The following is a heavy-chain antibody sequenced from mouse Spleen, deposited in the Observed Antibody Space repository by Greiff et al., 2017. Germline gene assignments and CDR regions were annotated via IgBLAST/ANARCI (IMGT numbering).Heavy chain of an antibody. V-gene: IGHV1-69*01. CDR3: ARGAYGYDEDFDY. CDR2: IDPSDSYT. Sequence: VQLQQPGAELVMPGASVKLSCKASGYTFTSYWMHWVKQRPGQGLEWIGEIDPSDSYTNYNQKFKGKATLTVDKSSSTAYMQLSSLTSEDSAVYYCARGAYGYDEDFDYWGQGTTLTVSS. D-gene: IGHD2-2*01. CDR1: GYTFTSYW. J-gene: IGHJ2*01.